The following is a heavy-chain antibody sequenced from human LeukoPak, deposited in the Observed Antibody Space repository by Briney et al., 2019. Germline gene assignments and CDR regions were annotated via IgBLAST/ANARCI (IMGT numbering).Heavy chain of an antibody. J-gene: IGHJ4*02. CDR2: IYYSGST. Sequence: SETLSLTCAVSGYSISSSNWWGWIRQPPGKGLEWIGYIYYSGSTYYNPSLKSRVTMSVDTSKNQFSLKLSSVTAVDRAVYYCARSSGYGSTFFDYWGQGTLVTVSS. D-gene: IGHD5-12*01. V-gene: IGHV4-28*01. CDR3: ARSSGYGSTFFDY. CDR1: GYSISSSNW.